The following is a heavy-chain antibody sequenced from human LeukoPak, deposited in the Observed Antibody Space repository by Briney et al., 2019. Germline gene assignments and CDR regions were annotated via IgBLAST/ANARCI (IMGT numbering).Heavy chain of an antibody. CDR1: GGSISSSSYY. D-gene: IGHD6-19*01. CDR3: ARPTTDTYSSGWSLIGEFQTEGWFDP. Sequence: SETLSLTCTVSGGSISSSSYYWGWIRQPPGKGLEWIGSIYYSGSTYYNPSLKSRVTISVYTSKNQFSRKLSSVTAADTAAYYCARPTTDTYSSGWSLIGEFQTEGWFDPWGQGTLVTVSS. V-gene: IGHV4-39*01. J-gene: IGHJ5*02. CDR2: IYYSGST.